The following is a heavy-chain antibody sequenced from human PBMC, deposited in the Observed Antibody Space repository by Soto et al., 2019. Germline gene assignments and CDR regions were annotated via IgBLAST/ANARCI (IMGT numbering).Heavy chain of an antibody. CDR1: GGSISSGDYY. CDR2: IYYSGST. J-gene: IGHJ4*02. D-gene: IGHD6-13*01. CDR3: ARDHLDSSISGAAYFDY. Sequence: QVQLQESGPGLVKPSQTLSLTCTVSGGSISSGDYYWSWFRQPPGKVLEWIGYIYYSGSTYYNPSLKSRVTISVDTSKNQFSLKLSSVTAADTAVYYCARDHLDSSISGAAYFDYWGQGTLVTVSS. V-gene: IGHV4-30-4*01.